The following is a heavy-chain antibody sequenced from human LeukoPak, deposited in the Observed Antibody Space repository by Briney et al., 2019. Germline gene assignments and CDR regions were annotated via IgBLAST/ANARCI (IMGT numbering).Heavy chain of an antibody. Sequence: ASVKVSCKASGYTFSSYGINWVRQAPGQGLEWMGWISAYNGNTNYAQKLQGRVTMTTDTSTSTAYMELRSLRSDDTAVYYCARDDDGDEDYYYYGMDVWGEGTTVTVSS. CDR2: ISAYNGNT. V-gene: IGHV1-18*01. CDR1: GYTFSSYG. J-gene: IGHJ6*04. CDR3: ARDDDGDEDYYYYGMDV. D-gene: IGHD4-17*01.